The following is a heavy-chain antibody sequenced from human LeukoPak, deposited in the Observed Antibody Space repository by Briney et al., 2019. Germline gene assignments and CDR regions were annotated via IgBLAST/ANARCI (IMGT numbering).Heavy chain of an antibody. V-gene: IGHV3-7*01. Sequence: GGSLRLSCAASGFTFSSYWMSWVRQAPGKGLEWVANINKDGGEKYYVDSVKGRFTISRDNAKNTLYLQMNSLRAEDTAVYYCARDSRYYFDYWGQGTLVTVSS. J-gene: IGHJ4*02. D-gene: IGHD6-13*01. CDR2: INKDGGEK. CDR1: GFTFSSYW. CDR3: ARDSRYYFDY.